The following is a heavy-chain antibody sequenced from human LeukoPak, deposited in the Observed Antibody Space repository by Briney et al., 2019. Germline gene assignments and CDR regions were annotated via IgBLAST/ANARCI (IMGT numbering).Heavy chain of an antibody. D-gene: IGHD6-6*01. CDR1: GDSVSSNSAA. CDR3: ARDLDGYSSSEFHDVFDI. CDR2: TYYRSKWYN. V-gene: IGHV6-1*01. Sequence: SQTLSLTCAISGDSVSSNSAAWNWIRQSPSRGLEWLGRTYYRSKWYNDYAVSVKSRITIDPDTSKNQFSLQLNSVTPEDTAVYYCARDLDGYSSSEFHDVFDIWGQGTVVTVSS. J-gene: IGHJ3*02.